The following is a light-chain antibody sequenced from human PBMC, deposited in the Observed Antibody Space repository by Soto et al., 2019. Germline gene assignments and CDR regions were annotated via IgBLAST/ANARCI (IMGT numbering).Light chain of an antibody. CDR3: MQRIEFPLT. Sequence: DIVMTQTPLSLPVTPGEPASISCGSSQSLLDSDDGNTYLDWYLQKPGQSPQLLIYTVSYRASGVPDRFSGSGSGTDFTLKISRVEAEGVGVYYCMQRIEFPLTFGGGTKVDIK. CDR1: QSLLDSDDGNTY. V-gene: IGKV2-40*01. CDR2: TVS. J-gene: IGKJ4*01.